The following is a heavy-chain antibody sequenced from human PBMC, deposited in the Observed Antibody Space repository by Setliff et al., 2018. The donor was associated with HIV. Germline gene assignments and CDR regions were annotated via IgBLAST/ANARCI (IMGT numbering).Heavy chain of an antibody. CDR3: VRERIGELLNWFDP. J-gene: IGHJ5*02. Sequence: SETLSLTCTVSGGSISSGDYYWTWVRQHPGKGLEWIGYIYYSGSTYYNPSLKSRVTISVDTSKNQFSLKLSSVTAADTAVYYCVRERIGELLNWFDPWGQGTLVTVSS. CDR2: IYYSGST. D-gene: IGHD3-10*01. CDR1: GGSISSGDYY. V-gene: IGHV4-31*03.